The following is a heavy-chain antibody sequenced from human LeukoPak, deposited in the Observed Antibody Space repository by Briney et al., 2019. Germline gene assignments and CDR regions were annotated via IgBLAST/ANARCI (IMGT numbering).Heavy chain of an antibody. CDR3: GRLGYCTGSSCPTSYYNWFDP. D-gene: IGHD2-15*01. CDR1: GYSFTGNY. Sequence: GASVKVSCKASGYSFTGNYMHWVRQAPGQGLEWMGWINPNSGDTNFAQKFQGRVTMTRDTSISTAYMELRSLRSDDTAVYYCGRLGYCTGSSCPTSYYNWFDPWGQGTLVTVSS. CDR2: INPNSGDT. J-gene: IGHJ5*02. V-gene: IGHV1-2*02.